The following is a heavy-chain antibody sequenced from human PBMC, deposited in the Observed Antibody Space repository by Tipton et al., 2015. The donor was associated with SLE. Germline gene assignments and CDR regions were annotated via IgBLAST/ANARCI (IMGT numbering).Heavy chain of an antibody. Sequence: LRLSCTVSGGSISSGSYYWSWIRQPAGKGLEWIGRIYTSGSTNYNPSLKSRVTISVDTSKNQFSLKLSSVTAADTAVYYCARSSLDGMDVWGQGTTVTVSS. D-gene: IGHD3-16*01. J-gene: IGHJ6*02. CDR2: IYTSGST. V-gene: IGHV4-61*02. CDR3: ARSSLDGMDV. CDR1: GGSISSGSYY.